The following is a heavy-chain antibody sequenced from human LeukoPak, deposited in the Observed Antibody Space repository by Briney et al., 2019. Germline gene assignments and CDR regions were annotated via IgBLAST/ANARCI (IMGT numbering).Heavy chain of an antibody. CDR3: ARGGITMVRGVIIKGRKKFDY. Sequence: SETLSLTCAVYGGSFSGYYWSWIRQPPGKGLEWVGEINHSGSTNYNPSLKSRVTISVDTSKNQFSLKLSSVTAADTAVYYCARGGITMVRGVIIKGRKKFDYWGQGTLVTVSS. D-gene: IGHD3-10*01. CDR1: GGSFSGYY. CDR2: INHSGST. V-gene: IGHV4-34*01. J-gene: IGHJ4*02.